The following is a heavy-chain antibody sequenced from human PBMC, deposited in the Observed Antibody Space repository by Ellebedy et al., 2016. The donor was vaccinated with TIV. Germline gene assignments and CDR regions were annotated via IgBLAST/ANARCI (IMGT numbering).Heavy chain of an antibody. CDR3: VTQRGLD. J-gene: IGHJ4*02. CDR2: IKEGGTKR. D-gene: IGHD6-19*01. CDR1: GFTFSNYW. Sequence: GGSLRLXCAASGFTFSNYWMNWVRQAPGKGLEWVANIKEGGTKRYYVDSVKGQFSISRDDAKNSIYLQMNSLRVEDTAIYYCVTQRGLDWGQGTLVTVSS. V-gene: IGHV3-7*01.